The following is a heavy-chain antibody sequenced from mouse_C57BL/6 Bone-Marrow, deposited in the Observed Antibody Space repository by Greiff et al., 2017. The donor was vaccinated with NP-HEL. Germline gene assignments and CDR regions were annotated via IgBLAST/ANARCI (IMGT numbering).Heavy chain of an antibody. CDR2: IDPETGGT. CDR1: GYTFTDYE. J-gene: IGHJ3*01. CDR3: TRVAAQAQTWFAY. Sequence: QVQLQQSGAELVRPGASVTLSCKASGYTFTDYEMHWVKQTPVHGLEWIGAIDPETGGTAYNQKFKGKAILTADTSSSTAYMELRSLTSEDSAVYYCTRVAAQAQTWFAYWGQGTLVTVSA. D-gene: IGHD3-2*02. V-gene: IGHV1-15*01.